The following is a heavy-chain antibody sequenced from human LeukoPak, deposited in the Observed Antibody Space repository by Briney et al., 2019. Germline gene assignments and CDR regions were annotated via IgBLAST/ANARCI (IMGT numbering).Heavy chain of an antibody. CDR3: ARDLSWIQLAY. J-gene: IGHJ4*02. D-gene: IGHD5-18*01. V-gene: IGHV3-53*01. CDR2: IYSGGST. CDR1: GFTVSSTY. Sequence: PGGSLRLSCAASGFTVSSTYMSWVRQAPGKGLEWVSVIYSGGSTYYADSVKGRFTISRDNSKNTLYLQMNSLRAEDTAVYYCARDLSWIQLAYWGQGTLVTVSS.